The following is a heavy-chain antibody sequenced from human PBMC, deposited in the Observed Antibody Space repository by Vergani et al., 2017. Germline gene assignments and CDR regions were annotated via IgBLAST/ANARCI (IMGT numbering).Heavy chain of an antibody. Sequence: QVQLVQSGSELKKPGASVKVSCKASGYTLSRYSIYWVRQAPGQGLEWMGRIIPIFGTANYAQKFQGRVTITADESTSTAYMELSSLRSEDTAVYYCARDTRESTRYYYYGMDVWGQGTTVTVSS. J-gene: IGHJ6*02. CDR1: GYTLSRYS. D-gene: IGHD2-2*01. V-gene: IGHV1-69*18. CDR2: IIPIFGTA. CDR3: ARDTRESTRYYYYGMDV.